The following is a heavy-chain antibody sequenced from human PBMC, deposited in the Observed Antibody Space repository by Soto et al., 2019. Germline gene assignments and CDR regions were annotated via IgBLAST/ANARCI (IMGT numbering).Heavy chain of an antibody. Sequence: PGGSLRLSCAESGFTFSSYGMHWVRQAPGKGLEWVAVIWYDASNKYYADSVKGRFTISRDNSKNTLYLQMNSLRAEDTAVYYSAGGGPEDSSGYYYWGQGTLVTVAS. D-gene: IGHD3-22*01. CDR3: AGGGPEDSSGYYY. V-gene: IGHV3-33*01. CDR2: IWYDASNK. J-gene: IGHJ4*02. CDR1: GFTFSSYG.